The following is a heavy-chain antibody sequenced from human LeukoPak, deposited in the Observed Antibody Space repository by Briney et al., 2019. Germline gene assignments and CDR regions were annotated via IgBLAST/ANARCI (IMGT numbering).Heavy chain of an antibody. J-gene: IGHJ4*02. D-gene: IGHD5-18*01. Sequence: SETLSLTCAVSGYSISSGFYWGWIRQPPGKGLEWMGSIFHSGSTYYNPSLKSRVTISVDTSKNQFSLKLTSVTAADTAVYYCARVDTAMVLFDYWGQGTLVTVSS. CDR3: ARVDTAMVLFDY. CDR1: GYSISSGFY. V-gene: IGHV4-38-2*01. CDR2: IFHSGST.